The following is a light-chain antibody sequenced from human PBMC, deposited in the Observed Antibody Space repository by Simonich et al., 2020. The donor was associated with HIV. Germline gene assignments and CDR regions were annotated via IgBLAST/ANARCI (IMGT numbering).Light chain of an antibody. V-gene: IGKV4-1*01. J-gene: IGKJ4*01. Sequence: DFVMTQSPDSLAVSLGERATINCKSSQSILYNSNNKNYLAWYQQKPGQPPKLLIYWASTRESGVPDRFSGSGSGTDFTLTISSLQPEDFATYYCQQANSFPLTFGGGTKVEIK. CDR2: WAS. CDR1: QSILYNSNNKNY. CDR3: QQANSFPLT.